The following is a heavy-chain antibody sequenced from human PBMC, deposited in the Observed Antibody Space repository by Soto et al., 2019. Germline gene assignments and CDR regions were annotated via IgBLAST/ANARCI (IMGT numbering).Heavy chain of an antibody. V-gene: IGHV3-30*18. CDR3: AKDLTPLPPLGYYYYGMDV. CDR1: GFTFSSYG. CDR2: ISYDGSNK. J-gene: IGHJ6*02. Sequence: PGGSLRLSCAASGFTFSSYGVHWVRQAPGKGLEWVAVISYDGSNKYYADSVKGRFTISRDNSKNTLYLQMNSLRAEDTAVYYCAKDLTPLPPLGYYYYGMDVWGQGTTVTAP.